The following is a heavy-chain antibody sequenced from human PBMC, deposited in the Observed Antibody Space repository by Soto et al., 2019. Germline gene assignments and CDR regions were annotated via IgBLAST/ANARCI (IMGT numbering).Heavy chain of an antibody. Sequence: PGGSLRLSCAASGFTSSSYWMHWVRQAPGKGLVWVSRINSDGSSTSYADSVKGRFTISRDNAKNTLYLQMNSLRAEDTAVYYCARVVPAAVPDYWGQGTLVTVS. CDR1: GFTSSSYW. J-gene: IGHJ4*02. CDR2: INSDGSST. D-gene: IGHD2-2*01. CDR3: ARVVPAAVPDY. V-gene: IGHV3-74*01.